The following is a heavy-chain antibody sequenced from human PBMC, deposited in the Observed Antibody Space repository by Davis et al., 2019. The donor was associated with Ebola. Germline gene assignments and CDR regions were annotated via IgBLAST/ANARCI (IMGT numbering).Heavy chain of an antibody. CDR2: IRSKTNGWII. CDR3: STDPARGY. J-gene: IGHJ4*01. Sequence: PGGSLRLSCAASGFSFNEAWTWMNWVRQAPGKGLEWVGRIRSKTNGWIIDYAAFVEGRFIISRDDSKNTLFLQITSLRTEDTAVYYCSTDPARGYWGQGTLVNVSS. V-gene: IGHV3-15*07. CDR1: GFSFNEAW.